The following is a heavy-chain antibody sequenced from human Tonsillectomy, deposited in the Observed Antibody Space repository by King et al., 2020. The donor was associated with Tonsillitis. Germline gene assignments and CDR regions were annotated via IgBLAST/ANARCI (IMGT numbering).Heavy chain of an antibody. D-gene: IGHD3-22*01. Sequence: VQLQQWGAGLLKPSETLSLTCAVYGGSFSGYYWSWIRQPPGKGLEWIGEINHSGSTNYNPSLKSRVTISVDTSKNQFSLKLSSVTAADTAVYYCARGPIGGYALDYWGQGTLVTVSS. CDR2: INHSGST. J-gene: IGHJ4*02. CDR3: ARGPIGGYALDY. CDR1: GGSFSGYY. V-gene: IGHV4-34*01.